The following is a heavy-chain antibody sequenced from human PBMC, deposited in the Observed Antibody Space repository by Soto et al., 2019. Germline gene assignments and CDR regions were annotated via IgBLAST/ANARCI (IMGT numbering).Heavy chain of an antibody. D-gene: IGHD6-13*01. CDR1: GFTFSSYA. J-gene: IGHJ4*02. V-gene: IGHV3-23*01. CDR2: ISGSGGST. CDR3: AKDLSSSWPRRDY. Sequence: EVQLLESGGGLVQPGVSLRLSCAASGFTFSSYAMSWVRQAPGKGLEWVSAISGSGGSTYYADSVKGRFTISRDNSKNTLYLQMNSLSAEDTAVYYCAKDLSSSWPRRDYWGQGTLVTVSS.